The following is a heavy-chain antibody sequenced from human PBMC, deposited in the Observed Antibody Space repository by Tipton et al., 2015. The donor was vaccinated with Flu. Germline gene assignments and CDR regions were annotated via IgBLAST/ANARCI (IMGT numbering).Heavy chain of an antibody. CDR3: ARVTMVRGTLGWLDP. CDR1: GYTFTGYY. J-gene: IGHJ5*02. Sequence: QLVQSGAEVKKHGASVKVSCKASGYTFTGYYMHWVRQAPGQGLEWMGWINPNSGGTNYAQKFQGRVTMTRDTSISTAYMELSRLRSDGTAVYYCARVTMVRGTLGWLDPWGQGTLVTVSS. D-gene: IGHD3-10*01. CDR2: INPNSGGT. V-gene: IGHV1-2*02.